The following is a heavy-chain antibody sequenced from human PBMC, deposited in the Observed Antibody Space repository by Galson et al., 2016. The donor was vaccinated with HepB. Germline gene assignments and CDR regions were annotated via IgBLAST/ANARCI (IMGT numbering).Heavy chain of an antibody. CDR2: ISGSGGGT. Sequence: SLRLSCAASGFTFNNNAMNWVRQAPGKGLDWVSTISGSGGGTYYADSVKGRFTISRDNSKNTLYLQMNSLRAEDTAVYYCAKNPPPGKTSRCYYYGLDVWGQGTTVTVSS. V-gene: IGHV3-23*01. CDR3: AKNPPPGKTSRCYYYGLDV. CDR1: GFTFNNNA. D-gene: IGHD3-16*01. J-gene: IGHJ6*02.